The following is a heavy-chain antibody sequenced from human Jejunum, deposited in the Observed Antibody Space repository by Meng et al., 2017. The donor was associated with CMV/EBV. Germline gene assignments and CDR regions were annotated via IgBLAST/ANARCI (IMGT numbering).Heavy chain of an antibody. CDR1: GFSFSSYN. J-gene: IGHJ5*02. CDR3: ARDIDH. CDR2: ISSSSRYI. Sequence: EVPLVDSAGALFKPGGSLRLSWIGSGFSFSSYNMNWVRQAPGKGLEWVSSISSSSRYINYADSVKGRFTISRDNAKNALYLQMNSLRVEDTAIYYCARDIDHWGQGTLVTVYS. V-gene: IGHV3-21*01.